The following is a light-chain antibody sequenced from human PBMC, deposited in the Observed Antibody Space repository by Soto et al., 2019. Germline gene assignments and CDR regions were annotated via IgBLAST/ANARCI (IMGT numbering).Light chain of an antibody. J-gene: IGKJ2*01. Sequence: DIQMTQSPSTLSASVGDRVTITCRASQSIGSWLAWYQQKPGKAPKLLIYKASSLESGVPSRFSGSGSGTEFTLTISSLQPDDFATYYCQQYNSYSTFGQGTKLEIK. CDR2: KAS. CDR1: QSIGSW. V-gene: IGKV1-5*03. CDR3: QQYNSYST.